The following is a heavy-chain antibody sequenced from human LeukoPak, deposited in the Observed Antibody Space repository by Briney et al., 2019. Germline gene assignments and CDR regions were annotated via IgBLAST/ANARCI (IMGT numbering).Heavy chain of an antibody. CDR2: IYHSGST. J-gene: IGHJ5*02. CDR1: GGSISSSNW. V-gene: IGHV4-4*02. CDR3: ARDDAIDYGDYGWFDP. D-gene: IGHD4-17*01. Sequence: PSETLSLTCAVSGGSISSSNWWSWVRQPPGKGLEWIGEIYHSGSTNYNPSLKSRVTISVDKSKNQFSLKLSSVTAADTAVYYCARDDAIDYGDYGWFDPWGQGTLVTVSS.